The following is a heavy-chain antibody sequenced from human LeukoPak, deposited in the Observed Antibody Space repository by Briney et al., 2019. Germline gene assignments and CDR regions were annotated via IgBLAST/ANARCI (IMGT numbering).Heavy chain of an antibody. D-gene: IGHD5-18*01. J-gene: IGHJ4*02. V-gene: IGHV3-74*01. CDR3: GRDRGGYSYALFDY. CDR2: INSDGSTT. CDR1: GFTFSSYW. Sequence: GGSLRLSCAASGFTFSSYWMHWVRQAPGRGLVWVSRINSDGSTTSYADSVKGRSTISRDNAKNTLYLQMNSLRAEDTAVYYCGRDRGGYSYALFDYWGQGTLVTVSS.